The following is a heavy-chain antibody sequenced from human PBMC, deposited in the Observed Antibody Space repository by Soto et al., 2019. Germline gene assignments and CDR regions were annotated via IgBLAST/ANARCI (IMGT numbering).Heavy chain of an antibody. V-gene: IGHV4-59*01. CDR2: IYYSGST. CDR3: ASSNIAAAGFYYYGMDV. Sequence: QVQLQESGPGLVKPSEPLSLTCTVSGGSISSYYWSWIRQPPGKELEWIGYIYYSGSTNYNPSLKSRVTISVDTSKNQFSLKLSSVTAADTAVYYCASSNIAAAGFYYYGMDVWGRGTTVTVSS. CDR1: GGSISSYY. D-gene: IGHD6-13*01. J-gene: IGHJ6*02.